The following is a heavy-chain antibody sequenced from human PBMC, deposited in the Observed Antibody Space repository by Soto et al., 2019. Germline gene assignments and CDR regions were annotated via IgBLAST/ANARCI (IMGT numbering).Heavy chain of an antibody. Sequence: QITLKESGPTLVKPTQTLTLICTLSGVSLSTRGVAVGWFRQPPGKALEWLALNYWDEDKWYSPSLKSRLTITDDTSKNQLVLTMTHMDPVDTAKYYCAPRPRGYAYYFDYWGQGTLVTVSS. V-gene: IGHV2-5*02. CDR2: NYWDEDK. D-gene: IGHD5-12*01. J-gene: IGHJ4*02. CDR3: APRPRGYAYYFDY. CDR1: GVSLSTRGVA.